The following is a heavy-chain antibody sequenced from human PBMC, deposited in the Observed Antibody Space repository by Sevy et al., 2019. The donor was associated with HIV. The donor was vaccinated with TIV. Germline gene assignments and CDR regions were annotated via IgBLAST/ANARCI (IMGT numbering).Heavy chain of an antibody. V-gene: IGHV3-11*01. J-gene: IGHJ2*01. Sequence: GGSLRLSCAASGFTFSDYYMSWIRQAPGKGLEWVSYISSSGSTIYYADSVKGRFTISRDNAKNSLYLQMNSLRAEDTAVYYCARDEVVVVAGVLYLWGRGTLVTVSS. CDR2: ISSSGSTI. D-gene: IGHD2-15*01. CDR1: GFTFSDYY. CDR3: ARDEVVVVAGVLYL.